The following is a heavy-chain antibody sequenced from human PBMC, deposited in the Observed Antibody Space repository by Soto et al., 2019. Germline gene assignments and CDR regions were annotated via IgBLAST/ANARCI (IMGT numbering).Heavy chain of an antibody. CDR1: GFTFDDYA. J-gene: IGHJ5*02. D-gene: IGHD4-17*01. CDR2: ISWNSGSI. CDR3: AIEHDYGDYGPEDNWFDP. Sequence: EVQLVESGGGLVQPGRSLRLSCAASGFTFDDYAMHWVRQAPGKGLEWVSGISWNSGSIGYADSVKGRFTISRDNAKNSLYLQMNSLRAEDTALYYCAIEHDYGDYGPEDNWFDPWGEGTLVTVSS. V-gene: IGHV3-9*01.